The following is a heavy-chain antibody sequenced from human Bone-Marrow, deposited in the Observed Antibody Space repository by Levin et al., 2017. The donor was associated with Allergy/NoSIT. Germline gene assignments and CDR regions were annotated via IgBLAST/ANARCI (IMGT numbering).Heavy chain of an antibody. CDR1: GYTFNNFG. Sequence: ASVKVSCKASGYTFNNFGISWVRQAPGQGLEWMGWIDTYKFKTTYAHKFQGRVTMSTDISTSTAYMELKSLKSDDTAVYYCARDLYYDESSDYPPELFDYWGQGTLVTVSS. D-gene: IGHD3-22*01. J-gene: IGHJ4*02. CDR2: IDTYKFKT. CDR3: ARDLYYDESSDYPPELFDY. V-gene: IGHV1-18*01.